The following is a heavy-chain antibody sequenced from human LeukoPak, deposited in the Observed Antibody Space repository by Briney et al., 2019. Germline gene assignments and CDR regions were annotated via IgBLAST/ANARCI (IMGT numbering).Heavy chain of an antibody. D-gene: IGHD6-13*01. CDR1: GYRFTSYW. V-gene: IGHV5-51*01. Sequence: GESLKISCKGSGYRFTSYWIGWVRQMPGKGLEWMGIIYPGDSDTRFSPSFQGHVTISDDKSISTAYLQWSSLKASDTAIYYCAREYSSSWYGYFDLWGRGTLVTVSS. CDR3: AREYSSSWYGYFDL. J-gene: IGHJ2*01. CDR2: IYPGDSDT.